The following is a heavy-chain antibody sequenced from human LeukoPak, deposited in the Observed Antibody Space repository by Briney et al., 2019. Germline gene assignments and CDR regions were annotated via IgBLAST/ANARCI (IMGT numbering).Heavy chain of an antibody. CDR2: IYYSGST. Sequence: PSETLSLTCTVSGGSISSYYWSWIRQPPGKGLEWIGYIYYSGSTNYNPSLKSRVTISVDTSKNQFSLKLSSVTAADTAVYYCARVGSTFPGYYYYYMDVWGKGTTVTVSS. D-gene: IGHD2-2*01. J-gene: IGHJ6*03. CDR1: GGSISSYY. V-gene: IGHV4-59*01. CDR3: ARVGSTFPGYYYYYMDV.